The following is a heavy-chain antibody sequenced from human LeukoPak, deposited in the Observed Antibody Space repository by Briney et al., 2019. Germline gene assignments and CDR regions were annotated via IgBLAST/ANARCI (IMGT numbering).Heavy chain of an antibody. J-gene: IGHJ4*02. D-gene: IGHD4-23*01. Sequence: GASVKVSCKASGYTFTSYAMNWVRQAPGQGLEWMGWINTNTRNPTYAQGFTGRFVFSLDTSVSTAYLQISSLKAEDTAVYYCARRARGDGGNVPIDYWGQGTLVTVSS. V-gene: IGHV7-4-1*02. CDR1: GYTFTSYA. CDR2: INTNTRNP. CDR3: ARRARGDGGNVPIDY.